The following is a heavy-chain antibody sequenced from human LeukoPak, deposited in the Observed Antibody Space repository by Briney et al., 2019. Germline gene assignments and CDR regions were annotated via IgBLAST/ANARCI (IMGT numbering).Heavy chain of an antibody. CDR3: ATVERSFDFLLVPLTY. J-gene: IGHJ4*02. V-gene: IGHV1-2*02. CDR2: INPQTGAT. Sequence: GASVRVFCKASGYIFTDSNINWVRQAPGQGLEWMGWINPQTGATTYAERFHGRVTTTRDTSISTGYMESSRLTSDDTAVYFCATVERSFDFLLVPLTYWGQETLVTVSS. D-gene: IGHD3-9*01. CDR1: GYIFTDSN.